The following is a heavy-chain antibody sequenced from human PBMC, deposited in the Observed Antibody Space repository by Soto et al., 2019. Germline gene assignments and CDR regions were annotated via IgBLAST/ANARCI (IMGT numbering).Heavy chain of an antibody. V-gene: IGHV3-30*03. CDR1: GFTVSTYG. CDR3: GGEVASGY. Sequence: QVQLVESGGGVVQPGRSLRLSCAVSGFTVSTYGMHWVRQAPGKGLEWVAVISRDGGTKYYADSVKGRFTISRDNSRNKLFLEMNSLGSDDVAVYYCGGEVASGYWGQGTLVTVSS. CDR2: ISRDGGTK. D-gene: IGHD2-21*01. J-gene: IGHJ4*02.